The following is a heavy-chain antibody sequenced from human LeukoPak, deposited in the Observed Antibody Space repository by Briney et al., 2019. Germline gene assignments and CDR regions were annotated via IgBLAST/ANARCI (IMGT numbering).Heavy chain of an antibody. Sequence: GGSLRLSCAASGFTFDDYAMHWVRQAPGKGLEWVANIKQDGSEKYYVDSVKGRFTISRDNAKNSLYLQMNSLRAEDTAVYYCARDVGYCSGGSCLYYFDYWGQGTLVTVSS. CDR3: ARDVGYCSGGSCLYYFDY. J-gene: IGHJ4*02. V-gene: IGHV3-7*01. D-gene: IGHD2-15*01. CDR1: GFTFDDYA. CDR2: IKQDGSEK.